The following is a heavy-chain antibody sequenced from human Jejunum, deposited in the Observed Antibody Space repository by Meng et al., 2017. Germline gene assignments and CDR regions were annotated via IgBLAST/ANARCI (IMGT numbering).Heavy chain of an antibody. CDR1: GGSFSGYY. D-gene: IGHD3-10*01. J-gene: IGHJ4*02. CDR2: IDHSGST. V-gene: IGHV4-34*01. Sequence: QVQLQQGGAGLLKPSETLSLTCAVYGGSFSGYYCGWIRQAPGKGLEWIGDIDHSGSTNYNPSLKNRVTISVDTSRNQISLNLNSVTAADTAVYYCARGGDPRAYYFDYWGQGNLV. CDR3: ARGGDPRAYYFDY.